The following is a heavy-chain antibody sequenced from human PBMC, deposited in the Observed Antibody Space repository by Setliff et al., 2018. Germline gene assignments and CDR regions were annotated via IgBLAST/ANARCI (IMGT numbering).Heavy chain of an antibody. CDR2: TIPMFGTT. CDR3: VREGVDRRSSTDYRYYMDV. D-gene: IGHD6-6*01. Sequence: SVKVSCKASGGTFSNYGVSWVRQAPGQGLEWMGGTIPMFGTTEYAQKFQGRLTIITDESTNTAFMQLSSLRSDDTAVYYCVREGVDRRSSTDYRYYMDVWGKGTTVTVSS. J-gene: IGHJ6*03. V-gene: IGHV1-69*05. CDR1: GGTFSNYG.